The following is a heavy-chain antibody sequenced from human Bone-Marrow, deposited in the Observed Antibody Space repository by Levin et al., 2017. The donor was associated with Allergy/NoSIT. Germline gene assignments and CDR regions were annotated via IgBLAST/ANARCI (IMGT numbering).Heavy chain of an antibody. J-gene: IGHJ6*02. CDR2: ISYNGNT. D-gene: IGHD5-18*01. Sequence: SETLSLTCTVYGASVNVGSYFWSWIRQPPGKALEWIGHISYNGNTNYKSSLESRVTISIDRSMNQFSLRLSFVTAADTAMYYCARDQYSYGYDHFYHGLDGWGQGTTVTVSS. CDR1: GASVNVGSYF. V-gene: IGHV4-61*01. CDR3: ARDQYSYGYDHFYHGLDG.